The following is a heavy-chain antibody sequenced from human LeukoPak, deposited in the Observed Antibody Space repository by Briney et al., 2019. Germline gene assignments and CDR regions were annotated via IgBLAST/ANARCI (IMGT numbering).Heavy chain of an antibody. CDR3: AGEYCSGGSCRQGFDY. CDR2: INPNSGDT. V-gene: IGHV1-2*02. J-gene: IGHJ4*02. Sequence: ASVKLSCKASGYTFTDYYMHWVRQAPGQGLEWMGGINPNSGDTNQAQNFQGRVTLTRDTSISTAYMELSSLRSDDSAIYYCAGEYCSGGSCRQGFDYWGQGTLVTVSS. D-gene: IGHD2-15*01. CDR1: GYTFTDYY.